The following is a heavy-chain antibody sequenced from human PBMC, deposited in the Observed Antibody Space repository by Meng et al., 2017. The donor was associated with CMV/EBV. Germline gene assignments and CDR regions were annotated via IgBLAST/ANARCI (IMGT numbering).Heavy chain of an antibody. V-gene: IGHV4-30-4*08. J-gene: IGHJ4*02. D-gene: IGHD1-14*01. CDR2: IYYSGST. Sequence: QGQLQDAGRGLVKPSQTLSLTCTVSGCSIISGNYYWSWIRQPPGKGLEWIGYIYYSGSTYYNPSLKSRVTISVDTSKNQFSLKLSSVTAADTAVYYCARVTSRVAGAFDYWGQGTLVTVSS. CDR1: GCSIISGNYY. CDR3: ARVTSRVAGAFDY.